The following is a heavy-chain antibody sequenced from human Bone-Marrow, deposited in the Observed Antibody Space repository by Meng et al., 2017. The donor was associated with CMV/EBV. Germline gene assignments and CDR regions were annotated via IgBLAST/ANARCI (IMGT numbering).Heavy chain of an antibody. Sequence: GESLKISCAASGFTFSSYGMHWVRQAPGKGLEWVAFIRYDGSNKYYADSVKGRFTISRDNSKNTLYLQMNSLKTEDTAVYYCTRDGIPDYWGQGTLVTVSS. CDR1: GFTFSSYG. J-gene: IGHJ4*02. CDR2: IRYDGSNK. CDR3: TRDGIPDY. D-gene: IGHD1-26*01. V-gene: IGHV3-30*02.